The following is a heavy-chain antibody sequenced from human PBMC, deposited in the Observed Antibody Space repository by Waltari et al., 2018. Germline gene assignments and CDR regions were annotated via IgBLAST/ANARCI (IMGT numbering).Heavy chain of an antibody. J-gene: IGHJ4*02. D-gene: IGHD5-12*01. Sequence: QVQLVQSGAEVKKPGASVKVSCKVSGYTLTELSMHWVRQAPGKGLEWMGWINTNTGNPTYAQGFTGRFVFSLDTSVSTAYLQISSLKAEDTAVYYCAREGPREKWLRVVDYFDYWGQGTLVTVSS. CDR2: INTNTGNP. CDR3: AREGPREKWLRVVDYFDY. V-gene: IGHV7-4-1*02. CDR1: GYTLTELS.